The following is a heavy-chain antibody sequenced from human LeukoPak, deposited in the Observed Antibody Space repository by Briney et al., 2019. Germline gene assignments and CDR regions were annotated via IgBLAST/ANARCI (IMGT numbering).Heavy chain of an antibody. CDR3: AKDGNYYDSSGYPILGTFDI. V-gene: IGHV3-23*01. D-gene: IGHD3-22*01. J-gene: IGHJ3*02. Sequence: GGSLRLSCAASGFTFSSYAMSWVRQAPGKGLEWVSAISGSGGSTYYADSVKGRFTISRDNSKHTLYLQMNSLRAEDTAVYYCAKDGNYYDSSGYPILGTFDIWGQGTMVTVSS. CDR1: GFTFSSYA. CDR2: ISGSGGST.